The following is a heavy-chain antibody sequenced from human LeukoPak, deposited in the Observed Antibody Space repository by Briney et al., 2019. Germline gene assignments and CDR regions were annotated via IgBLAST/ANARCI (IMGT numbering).Heavy chain of an antibody. D-gene: IGHD3-16*01. CDR2: IYYSGST. V-gene: IGHV4-39*01. CDR3: ARSPGGAYFDY. J-gene: IGHJ4*02. CDR1: GGSISSSSYY. Sequence: PSETLSLTCTVSGGSISSSSYYWGWIRQPPGKGLEWSGSIYYSGSTYYNPSLKSRVTLSLNTSKNQFSLKLTSLTAADTAVYYSARSPGGAYFDYWGQGTLVTVSS.